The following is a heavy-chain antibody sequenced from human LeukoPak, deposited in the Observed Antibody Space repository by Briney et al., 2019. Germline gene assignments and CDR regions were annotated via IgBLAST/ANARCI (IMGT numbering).Heavy chain of an antibody. V-gene: IGHV3-73*01. CDR1: GFTFSGSA. D-gene: IGHD1-26*01. J-gene: IGHJ4*02. Sequence: GGSLRLSCAASGFTFSGSAMHWVRQASGKGLEWVGRIRSKANSYATAYAASVKGRFTISRDDSKNTAYLQMNSLKTEDTAVYYCTRREERELHKDLDYWGQGTLVTVSS. CDR3: TRREERELHKDLDY. CDR2: IRSKANSYAT.